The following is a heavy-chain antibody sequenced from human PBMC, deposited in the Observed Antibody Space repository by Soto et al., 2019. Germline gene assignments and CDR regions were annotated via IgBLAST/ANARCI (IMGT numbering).Heavy chain of an antibody. CDR2: ISSNGVGT. J-gene: IGHJ6*03. CDR3: ARRARPDFYYMDV. CDR1: GFTLSGDA. D-gene: IGHD6-6*01. Sequence: EVQLAESGGGLAQPGGSLRLSCGASGFTLSGDAMDWVRQAPGKGLEYVSGISSNGVGTYYANSVQGRFTISRDNSKNTVYLQMGSLRPEDMAVYYCARRARPDFYYMDVWGKGTTVTVSS. V-gene: IGHV3-64*01.